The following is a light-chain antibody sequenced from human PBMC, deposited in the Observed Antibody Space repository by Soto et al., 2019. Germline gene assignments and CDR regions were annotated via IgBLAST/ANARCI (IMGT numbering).Light chain of an antibody. Sequence: QSVLTQPPSVSXAPGQRVTISCTGSSSNIGAGYDVHWYQQLPGTAPKLLIYGNSNRPSGVPDRFSGSKSGTSASLAITGLQAEDEADYYCQSYDSSLSGFYVFGTGTKVTVL. CDR1: SSNIGAGYD. V-gene: IGLV1-40*01. CDR2: GNS. CDR3: QSYDSSLSGFYV. J-gene: IGLJ1*01.